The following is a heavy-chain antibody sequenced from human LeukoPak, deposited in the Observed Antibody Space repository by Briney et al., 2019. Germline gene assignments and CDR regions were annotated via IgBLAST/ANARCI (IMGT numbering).Heavy chain of an antibody. J-gene: IGHJ4*02. Sequence: ASVKVSCKASGYTFTSYGISWVRQAPGQGLEWMGWISAYNGNTNYAQKLQSRVTMTTDTSTSTAYMELRSLRSDDTAVYYCARVAFGYSYGLAILQTFDYWGQGTLVTVSS. V-gene: IGHV1-18*01. CDR2: ISAYNGNT. CDR1: GYTFTSYG. D-gene: IGHD5-18*01. CDR3: ARVAFGYSYGLAILQTFDY.